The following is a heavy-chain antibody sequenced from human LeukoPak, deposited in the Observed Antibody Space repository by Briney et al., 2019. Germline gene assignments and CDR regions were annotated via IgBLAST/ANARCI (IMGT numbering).Heavy chain of an antibody. Sequence: GGSLRLSCAASGFTFSSYSMNWVRQAPGKGLEWVSSISSSSSYIYYADSVKGRFTISRDNAKNSLYLQMNRLRAEDTAVYYCARYLPKRGYSYGWTYWGQGTLVTVSS. J-gene: IGHJ4*02. CDR3: ARYLPKRGYSYGWTY. CDR2: ISSSSSYI. D-gene: IGHD5-18*01. V-gene: IGHV3-21*04. CDR1: GFTFSSYS.